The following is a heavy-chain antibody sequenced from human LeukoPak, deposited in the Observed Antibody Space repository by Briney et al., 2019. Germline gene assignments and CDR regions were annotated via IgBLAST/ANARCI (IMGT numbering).Heavy chain of an antibody. CDR1: GGSFSGYY. Sequence: PSETLSLTCAVYGGSFSGYYWSWIRQPPGKGLEWIGEINHSGSTNYNPSLKSRVTISVDTSKNQLSLKLSSVTAADTAVYYCARVSCSSTSCYTAFDYWGQGTLVTVSS. CDR3: ARVSCSSTSCYTAFDY. J-gene: IGHJ4*02. V-gene: IGHV4-34*01. CDR2: INHSGST. D-gene: IGHD2-2*02.